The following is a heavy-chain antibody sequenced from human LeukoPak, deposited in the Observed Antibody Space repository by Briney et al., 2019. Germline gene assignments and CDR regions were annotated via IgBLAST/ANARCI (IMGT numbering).Heavy chain of an antibody. CDR2: VSAGDGRT. CDR1: GFTFSISA. Sequence: GGSLRLSCAPSGFTFSISAMKWVRQPPGEGLECVASVSAGDGRTYYAAYAKGRLTISRYNYKDTLFLQMHSLRADDTAVYYCSKDLWLDTYYDSRTIWGQGTMVTVSS. V-gene: IGHV3-23*01. J-gene: IGHJ3*02. D-gene: IGHD3-22*01. CDR3: SKDLWLDTYYDSRTI.